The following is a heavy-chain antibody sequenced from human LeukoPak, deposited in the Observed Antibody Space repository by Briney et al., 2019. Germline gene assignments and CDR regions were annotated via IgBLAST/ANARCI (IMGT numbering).Heavy chain of an antibody. CDR3: AKDPAYDSSGYYVY. CDR1: GFTFSSYW. Sequence: GGSLRLSCAASGFTFSSYWMTWVRQAPGKGLEWVSGISWNSGKIGYADSVKGRFTISRDNAKNSLYLQMNSLRAEDTALYYCAKDPAYDSSGYYVYWGQGTLVTVSS. D-gene: IGHD3-22*01. J-gene: IGHJ4*02. V-gene: IGHV3-9*01. CDR2: ISWNSGKI.